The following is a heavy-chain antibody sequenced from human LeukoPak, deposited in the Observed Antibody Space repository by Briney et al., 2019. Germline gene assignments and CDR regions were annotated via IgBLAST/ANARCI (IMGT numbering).Heavy chain of an antibody. J-gene: IGHJ4*02. CDR2: IDPSDSYT. CDR3: ARHTSPSIAAGDY. Sequence: GESLRISCKGSGYSFTSYWISWVRQMPGKGLEWMGRIDPSDSYTNYSPSFQGHVTISANKSISTAYLQWSSLKASDTAMYYCARHTSPSIAAGDYWGQGTLVTVSP. CDR1: GYSFTSYW. V-gene: IGHV5-10-1*01. D-gene: IGHD6-13*01.